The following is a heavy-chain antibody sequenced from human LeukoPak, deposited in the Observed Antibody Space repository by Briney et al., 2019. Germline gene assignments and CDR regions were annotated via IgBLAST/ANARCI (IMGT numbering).Heavy chain of an antibody. Sequence: NPSETLSLTCTVSGGSISSYYWSWIRQPPGKGLEWIGYIYYSGSTNYNPSLKSRVTISVDTSKNQFSLKLSSVTAADTAVYHCARRSAAAASKYYYYYYMDVWGKGTTVTVSS. CDR3: ARRSAAAASKYYYYYYMDV. V-gene: IGHV4-59*01. CDR2: IYYSGST. D-gene: IGHD6-13*01. CDR1: GGSISSYY. J-gene: IGHJ6*03.